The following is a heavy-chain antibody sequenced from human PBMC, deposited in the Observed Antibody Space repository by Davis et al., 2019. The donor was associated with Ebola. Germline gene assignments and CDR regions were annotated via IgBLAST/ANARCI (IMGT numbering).Heavy chain of an antibody. V-gene: IGHV1-46*01. CDR3: ARGDVVYAKGPYGMDV. Sequence: ASVKVSCKASGYTFPSYYMHWVRQAPGQGLEWMGIINPSGGSTSYAQKFQGRVTMTRDTSTSTVYMELSSLRSEDTAVYYCARGDVVYAKGPYGMDVWGQGTTVTVSS. CDR1: GYTFPSYY. CDR2: INPSGGST. J-gene: IGHJ6*02. D-gene: IGHD2-8*02.